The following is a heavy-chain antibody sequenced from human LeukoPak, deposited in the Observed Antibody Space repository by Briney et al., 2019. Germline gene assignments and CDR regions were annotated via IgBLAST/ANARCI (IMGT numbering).Heavy chain of an antibody. CDR2: ISGSGGTA. D-gene: IGHD6-19*01. CDR3: AKYGAVTDYWYFDL. Sequence: GGSLRLSCAASGFTFSIYAMSWVRQAPGKGLEWVSAISGSGGTAYYADSVKGRFTISRDNSDNTLYLQMSSLRAEDTAVYSCAKYGAVTDYWYFDLWGRGTLVTVSS. J-gene: IGHJ2*01. CDR1: GFTFSIYA. V-gene: IGHV3-23*01.